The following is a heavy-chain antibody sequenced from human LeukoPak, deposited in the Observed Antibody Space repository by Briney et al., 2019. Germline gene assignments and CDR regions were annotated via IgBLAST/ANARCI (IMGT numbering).Heavy chain of an antibody. D-gene: IGHD2-2*01. CDR2: IYPGDSDT. J-gene: IGHJ5*02. CDR1: GYSFPSYW. CDR3: ARQWSVVPAAGWFDP. Sequence: GESLKISCKGSGYSFPSYWIGWVRQMPGKGLEWMGIIYPGDSDTRYSPSFQGQVTISADKSISTAYLQWSSLKASDTAMYYCARQWSVVPAAGWFDPWGQGTLVTVSS. V-gene: IGHV5-51*01.